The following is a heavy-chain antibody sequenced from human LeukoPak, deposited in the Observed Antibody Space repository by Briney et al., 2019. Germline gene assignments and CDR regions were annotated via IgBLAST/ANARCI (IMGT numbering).Heavy chain of an antibody. CDR2: IYSGGST. Sequence: PGGSLRRSCAASGSTVSSNYMSWVRQAPGKGLEWVSVIYSGGSTYYADSVKGRFTISRDNSKNTLYLQMNSLRAEDTALYYCARGYSRAAFDIWGQGTVVAVSS. J-gene: IGHJ3*02. D-gene: IGHD2-15*01. CDR1: GSTVSSNY. V-gene: IGHV3-53*01. CDR3: ARGYSRAAFDI.